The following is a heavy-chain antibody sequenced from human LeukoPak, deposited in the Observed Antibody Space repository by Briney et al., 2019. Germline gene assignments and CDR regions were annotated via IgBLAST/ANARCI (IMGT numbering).Heavy chain of an antibody. V-gene: IGHV3-30*03. Sequence: PGRSLRLSCAASGFTFSTYGMHWVRQAPGKGLEWVALISYDGSNKYYADSVKGRFTISRDNSKNTLYLQMNSLRAEDTAVYYCAGNPAFGYWGQGTLVTVSS. CDR1: GFTFSTYG. CDR3: AGNPAFGY. CDR2: ISYDGSNK. D-gene: IGHD2-15*01. J-gene: IGHJ4*02.